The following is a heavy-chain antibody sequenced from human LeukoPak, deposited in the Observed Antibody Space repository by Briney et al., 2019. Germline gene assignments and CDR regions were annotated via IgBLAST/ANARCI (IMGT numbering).Heavy chain of an antibody. CDR2: ISASGGDT. CDR3: AKEGLWSSSGLPFDY. CDR1: GFSFSTYS. J-gene: IGHJ4*02. V-gene: IGHV3-23*01. Sequence: GGSLRLSCAASGFSFSTYSFSWVRQAPGKGLEWVSGISASGGDTFYADSVKGRFTISRDNSKNTLSLQMNSLRAEDTAVYYCAKEGLWSSSGLPFDYWGQGTLVTVSS. D-gene: IGHD6-19*01.